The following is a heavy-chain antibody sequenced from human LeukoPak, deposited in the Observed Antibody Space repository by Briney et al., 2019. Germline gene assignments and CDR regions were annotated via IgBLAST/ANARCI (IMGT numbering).Heavy chain of an antibody. V-gene: IGHV4-39*07. CDR2: IYYSGST. Sequence: SETLSLTCTVSGGSISSSSYYWGWIRQPPGKGLEWIGSIYYSGSTYYNPSLKSRVTISVDTSKNQFSLKLSSVTAADTAVYYCAREVAADYGDYDFDHWGQGTLVTVSS. CDR3: AREVAADYGDYDFDH. CDR1: GGSISSSSYY. J-gene: IGHJ4*02. D-gene: IGHD4-17*01.